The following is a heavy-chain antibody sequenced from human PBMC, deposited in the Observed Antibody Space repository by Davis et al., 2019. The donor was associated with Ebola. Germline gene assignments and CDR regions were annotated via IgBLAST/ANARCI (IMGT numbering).Heavy chain of an antibody. V-gene: IGHV1-2*04. CDR2: INPNSGGT. CDR1: GGTFSSYA. J-gene: IGHJ4*02. CDR3: ARVGTATTTFDY. Sequence: AASVTVSCKASGGTFSSYAISWVRQAPGQGLEWMGWINPNSGGTNYAQKFQGWVTMTRDTSISTAYMELSRLRSDDTAVYYCARVGTATTTFDYWGQGTLVTVSS. D-gene: IGHD5-24*01.